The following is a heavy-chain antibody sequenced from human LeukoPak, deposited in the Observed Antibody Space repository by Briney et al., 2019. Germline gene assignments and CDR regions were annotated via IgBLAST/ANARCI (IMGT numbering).Heavy chain of an antibody. Sequence: GGSLRLSCAASGFTFSSYSMNWVRQAPGKGLEWVSYISSSSSTIYYADSVKGRLTISRDNSKNTLYLQMNSLRAEDTAVYYCANWELGSGYYFDYWGQGTLVTVSS. CDR3: ANWELGSGYYFDY. CDR2: ISSSSSTI. D-gene: IGHD1-26*01. J-gene: IGHJ4*02. CDR1: GFTFSSYS. V-gene: IGHV3-48*01.